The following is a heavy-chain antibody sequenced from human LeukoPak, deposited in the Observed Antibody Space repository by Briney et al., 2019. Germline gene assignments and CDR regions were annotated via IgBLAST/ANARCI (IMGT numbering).Heavy chain of an antibody. CDR2: IKQDGSER. D-gene: IGHD3-22*01. Sequence: PGGSLRLSFEDSGFTFKSFWMRWVRQAPGKGLEWVANIKQDGSERDVMDSVKGRFTISRDNSKNTLYLQMNSLRAEDTAVYYCAKVEYYYDSSGYYFDYWGQGTLVTVSS. CDR3: AKVEYYYDSSGYYFDY. CDR1: GFTFKSFW. V-gene: IGHV3-7*03. J-gene: IGHJ4*02.